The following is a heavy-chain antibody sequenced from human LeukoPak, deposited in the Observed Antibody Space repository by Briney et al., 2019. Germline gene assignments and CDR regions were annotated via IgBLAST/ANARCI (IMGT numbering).Heavy chain of an antibody. CDR3: ARDQDVGRVTMIEYAFDI. CDR1: GYTFTSYG. Sequence: ASVKVSCKASGYTFTSYGISWVRQAPGQGLEWMGRINPNSGGTNYAQKFQGRVTMTRDTSISTAYMELSRLRSDDTAVYYCARDQDVGRVTMIEYAFDIWGQGTMVTVSS. V-gene: IGHV1-2*06. D-gene: IGHD3-22*01. CDR2: INPNSGGT. J-gene: IGHJ3*02.